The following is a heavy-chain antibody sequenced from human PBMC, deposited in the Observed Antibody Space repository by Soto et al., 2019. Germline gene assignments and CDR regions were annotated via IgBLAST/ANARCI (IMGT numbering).Heavy chain of an antibody. Sequence: EVQLVESGGGLVQPGGSLRLSCAASGFTVSNNYMNWVRQAPGKGLEWVSVIYSGGSTYYADSVQGRFTFSRDNSKNTVYLQMNSLRADDTAVYYCARSAYSSAWYLDYWGQGALVTVSS. J-gene: IGHJ4*02. CDR1: GFTVSNNY. CDR3: ARSAYSSAWYLDY. D-gene: IGHD4-4*01. CDR2: IYSGGST. V-gene: IGHV3-66*01.